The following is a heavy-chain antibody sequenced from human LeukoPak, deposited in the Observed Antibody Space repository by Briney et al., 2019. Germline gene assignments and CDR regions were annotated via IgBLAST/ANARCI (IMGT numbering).Heavy chain of an antibody. Sequence: PGGSLRLSCAASGFTFSSYSMNWVRQAPGKGLEWVSSISSSSSYIYYADSVKGRLTISRDNAKNSLYLQMNSLRAEDTAVYYCARDRRGSYYNVAYYYYMDVWGKGTTVTVSS. CDR1: GFTFSSYS. CDR2: ISSSSSYI. D-gene: IGHD3-10*01. CDR3: ARDRRGSYYNVAYYYYMDV. V-gene: IGHV3-21*01. J-gene: IGHJ6*03.